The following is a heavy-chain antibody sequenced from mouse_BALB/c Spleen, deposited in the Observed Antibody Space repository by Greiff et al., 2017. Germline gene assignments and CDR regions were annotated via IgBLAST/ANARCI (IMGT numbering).Heavy chain of an antibody. Sequence: VQLQQSGAELMKPGVSVKISCKATGYTFSSYWIEWVKQRPGHGLEWIGEILPGSGNTNYNEKFKGKATFTADTSSNTAYMQLDSLTSEDSAVYYCARNYADYWGQGTTLTVSS. D-gene: IGHD1-1*01. CDR3: ARNYADY. CDR1: GYTFSSYW. J-gene: IGHJ2*01. V-gene: IGHV1-9*01. CDR2: ILPGSGNT.